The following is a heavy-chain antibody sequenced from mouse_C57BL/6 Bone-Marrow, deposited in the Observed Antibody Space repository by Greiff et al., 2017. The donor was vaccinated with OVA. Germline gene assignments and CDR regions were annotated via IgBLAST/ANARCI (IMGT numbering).Heavy chain of an antibody. CDR1: GYTFTSYW. J-gene: IGHJ1*03. CDR3: ARRYYGSSYWYFDV. D-gene: IGHD1-1*01. Sequence: QVQLKQPGAELVKPGASVKMSCKASGYTFTSYWITWVKQRPGQGLEWIGDIYPGSGSTNYNEKFKSKATLTVDTSSSTAYMQLSSLTSEDFAVYYCARRYYGSSYWYFDVWGTGTTVTVSS. V-gene: IGHV1-55*01. CDR2: IYPGSGST.